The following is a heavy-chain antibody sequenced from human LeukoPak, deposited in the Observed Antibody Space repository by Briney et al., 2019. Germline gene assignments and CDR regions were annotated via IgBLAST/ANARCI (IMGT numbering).Heavy chain of an antibody. CDR2: INPNSGGT. CDR1: GYTFTGYY. Sequence: ASVKVSCKASGYTFTGYYMHWVRQAPGQGLEWMGWINPNSGGTSYAQKFQGRVTMTRDTSISTAYMELSRLRSDDTAVYYCASPYYCSCTSCSIYYYYGMDVWGQGTTVTVSS. D-gene: IGHD2-2*01. J-gene: IGHJ6*02. CDR3: ASPYYCSCTSCSIYYYYGMDV. V-gene: IGHV1-2*02.